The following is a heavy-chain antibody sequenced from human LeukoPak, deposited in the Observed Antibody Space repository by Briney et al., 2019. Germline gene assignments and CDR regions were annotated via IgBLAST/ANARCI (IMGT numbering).Heavy chain of an antibody. J-gene: IGHJ3*02. Sequence: KVSCKVSGYTLTELSMHWVRQAPGKGLEWMGIIYPGDSDTRYSPSFQGQVTISADKSISTAYLQRSSLKASDTAMYYCARRGSFLAFDIWGQGTMVTVSS. CDR1: GYTLTELS. CDR2: IYPGDSDT. D-gene: IGHD1-26*01. CDR3: ARRGSFLAFDI. V-gene: IGHV5-51*01.